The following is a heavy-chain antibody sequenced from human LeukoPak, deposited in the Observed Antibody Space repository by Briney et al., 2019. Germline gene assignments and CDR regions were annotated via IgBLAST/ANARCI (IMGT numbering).Heavy chain of an antibody. CDR3: ASGGVLWFGELLTYYHGMDV. CDR1: GFNVSTNY. Sequence: PGGSLRLSCAASGFNVSTNYMNWVRQAPGKGLEWVSIIYSGGSAYYADSVKGRFTISRDNSKNTLYLQMNGLRAEDTAVYYCASGGVLWFGELLTYYHGMDVWGQGTTVTVSS. CDR2: IYSGGSA. V-gene: IGHV3-66*01. J-gene: IGHJ6*02. D-gene: IGHD3-10*01.